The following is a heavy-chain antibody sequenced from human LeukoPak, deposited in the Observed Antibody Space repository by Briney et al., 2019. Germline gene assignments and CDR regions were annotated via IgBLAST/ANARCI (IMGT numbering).Heavy chain of an antibody. Sequence: GASVKVSCKASGYTFTSCGISWVRQAPGQGLEWMGWISAYNGNTNYAQKLQGRVTMTTDTSTSTAYMELRSLRSDDTAVYYCARDILTGFNLYYYYYYMDVWGKGTTVTVSS. CDR1: GYTFTSCG. J-gene: IGHJ6*03. CDR3: ARDILTGFNLYYYYYYMDV. D-gene: IGHD3-9*01. V-gene: IGHV1-18*01. CDR2: ISAYNGNT.